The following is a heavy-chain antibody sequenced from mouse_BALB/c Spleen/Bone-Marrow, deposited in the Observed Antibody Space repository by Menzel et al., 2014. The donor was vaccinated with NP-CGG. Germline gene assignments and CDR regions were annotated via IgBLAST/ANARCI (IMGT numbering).Heavy chain of an antibody. J-gene: IGHJ1*01. CDR1: GYTLTSYW. Sequence: VQLQQSGAELAKPGASVKMPCKASGYTLTSYWMHWVKQRPGQGLEWIGYINPSTGYTEYNQKFKDKATLTADKSSSTAYMQLSSLTSEDSAVYYCARDWYFDVWGAGTTVTVSS. CDR2: INPSTGYT. V-gene: IGHV1-7*01. CDR3: ARDWYFDV.